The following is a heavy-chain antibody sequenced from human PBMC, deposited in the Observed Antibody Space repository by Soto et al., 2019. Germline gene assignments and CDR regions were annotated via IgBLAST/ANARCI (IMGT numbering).Heavy chain of an antibody. Sequence: PSETLSLTCAVYSGSFSGYYWSWIRQPPGKGLEWIGEINHSGSTNYNPSLKSRVTISVDTSKNQFSLKLSSVTAADTAVYYCARADIVVVPANWFDPWGQGTLVTVSS. V-gene: IGHV4-34*01. CDR2: INHSGST. D-gene: IGHD2-2*01. J-gene: IGHJ5*02. CDR1: SGSFSGYY. CDR3: ARADIVVVPANWFDP.